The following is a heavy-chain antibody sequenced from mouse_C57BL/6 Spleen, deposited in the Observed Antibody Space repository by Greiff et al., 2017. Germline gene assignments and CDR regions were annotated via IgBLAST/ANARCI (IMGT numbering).Heavy chain of an antibody. Sequence: VQGVESGAELARPGASVKLSCKASGYTFTSYGISWVKQRTGQGLEWIGEIYPRSGNTYYNEKFKGKATLTADKSSSTAYMELRSLTSEDSAVYFCARSEGFAYWGQGTLVTVSA. J-gene: IGHJ3*01. CDR1: GYTFTSYG. CDR3: ARSEGFAY. CDR2: IYPRSGNT. V-gene: IGHV1-81*01.